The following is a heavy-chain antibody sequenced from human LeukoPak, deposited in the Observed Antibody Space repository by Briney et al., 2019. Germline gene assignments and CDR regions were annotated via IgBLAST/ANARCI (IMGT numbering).Heavy chain of an antibody. J-gene: IGHJ4*02. Sequence: ASVKASCKASGYTFTSYGISWVRQAPGQGLEWMGWISAYNGNTNYAQKLQGRVTMTTDTSTSTAYMELRSLRSDDTAVYYCARASGWYPRDYFDYWGQGTLVTVSS. CDR3: ARASGWYPRDYFDY. D-gene: IGHD6-19*01. V-gene: IGHV1-18*01. CDR1: GYTFTSYG. CDR2: ISAYNGNT.